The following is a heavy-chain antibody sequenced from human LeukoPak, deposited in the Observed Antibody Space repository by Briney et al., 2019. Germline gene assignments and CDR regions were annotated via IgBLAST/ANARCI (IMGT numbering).Heavy chain of an antibody. Sequence: ASVKVSCKASGYTFSGYYMHWVRQAPGRGLEWMGWIHPNSGGTKYAQRFQGRATMTRDTSISTAYMELSRLRSDDTAVYYCARDLGFTDGGDSDWGQGTLVTVSS. D-gene: IGHD3-16*01. CDR2: IHPNSGGT. CDR3: ARDLGFTDGGDSD. CDR1: GYTFSGYY. J-gene: IGHJ4*02. V-gene: IGHV1-2*02.